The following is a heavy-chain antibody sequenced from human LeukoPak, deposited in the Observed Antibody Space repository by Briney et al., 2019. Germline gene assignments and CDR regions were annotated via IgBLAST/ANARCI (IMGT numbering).Heavy chain of an antibody. CDR3: AKGWPAGCGGDCHLPFDY. CDR2: IRYDGSEK. J-gene: IGHJ4*02. V-gene: IGHV3-30*02. Sequence: GGSLRLSCAASGFTFNNFGIHWVRQAPGKGLEWVAFIRYDGSEKHYADSVKGRFTISRDNSKNTLYLQMNSLRAEDTALYYCAKGWPAGCGGDCHLPFDYWGQGTLVTVSS. CDR1: GFTFNNFG. D-gene: IGHD2-21*02.